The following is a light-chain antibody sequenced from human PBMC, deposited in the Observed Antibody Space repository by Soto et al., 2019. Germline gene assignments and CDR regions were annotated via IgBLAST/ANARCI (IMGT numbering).Light chain of an antibody. Sequence: QSALPQPASVSGSPGQSITISCTGTSSDVGGYNYVSWYQHHPGKAPKLIIYDDTNRPSGVSNPFSGSKSGNTASLTISGLQPEDEADYYCSSYTTSNTRQIVFGTGTKVTVL. J-gene: IGLJ1*01. CDR2: DDT. CDR1: SSDVGGYNY. V-gene: IGLV2-14*03. CDR3: SSYTTSNTRQIV.